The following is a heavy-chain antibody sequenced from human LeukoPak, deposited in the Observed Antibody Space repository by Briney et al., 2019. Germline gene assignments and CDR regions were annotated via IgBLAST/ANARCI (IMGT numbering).Heavy chain of an antibody. CDR1: GIIFSDFG. J-gene: IGHJ3*02. CDR2: IWYDGSNK. V-gene: IGHV3-33*06. D-gene: IGHD2-15*01. Sequence: SGGSLRLSCAASGIIFSDFGMHWVRQAPGKGLEWMAIIWYDGSNKYYADSAKGRFTISRDNSQNTMYLQMNSLRAEDTAVYYCAKATCSGANCFSNSRDAFDIWGQGTMVTVSS. CDR3: AKATCSGANCFSNSRDAFDI.